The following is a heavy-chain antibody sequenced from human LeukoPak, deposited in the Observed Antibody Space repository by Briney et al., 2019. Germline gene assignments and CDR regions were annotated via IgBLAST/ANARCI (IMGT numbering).Heavy chain of an antibody. CDR3: ARGFSSSHYYYYMDV. J-gene: IGHJ6*03. CDR1: GGSISSYY. Sequence: SETLSLTCTVSGGSISSYYWSWIRQPPGKGLEWIGYTYYSGSTNYNPSLKSRVTISVDTSKNQFSLKLSSVTAADTAVYYCARGFSSSHYYYYMDVWGKGTTVTVSS. D-gene: IGHD6-13*01. V-gene: IGHV4-59*01. CDR2: TYYSGST.